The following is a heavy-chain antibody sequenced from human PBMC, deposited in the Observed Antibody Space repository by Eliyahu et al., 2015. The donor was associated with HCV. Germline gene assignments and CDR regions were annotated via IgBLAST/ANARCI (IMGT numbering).Heavy chain of an antibody. V-gene: IGHV3-20*04. CDR1: GXXVPXXFYDXG. D-gene: IGHD1-26*01. CDR2: INFNGAST. Sequence: DVQLVESGGGVLRPGGSLRLSCAASGXXVPXXFYDXGMGWVRQAPGKGLEWVSGINFNGASTGYADSVKGRFTISRDNTRSSLFLQMNSLRVEDTALYYCARLLRGNSGSYEGAFDIWGQGTMVTVSA. J-gene: IGHJ3*02. CDR3: ARLLRGNSGSYEGAFDI.